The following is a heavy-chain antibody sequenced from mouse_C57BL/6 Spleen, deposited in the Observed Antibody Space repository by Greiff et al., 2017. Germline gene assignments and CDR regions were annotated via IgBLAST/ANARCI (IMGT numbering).Heavy chain of an antibody. J-gene: IGHJ1*03. D-gene: IGHD2-3*01. Sequence: VQLQQPGAELVRPGSSVKLSCKASGYTFTSYWMHWVKQRPIQGLEWIGNIDPSDSETHYNQKFKDKATLTVDKSSSTAYMQLSSLTSEDSAVYYCARSGYDGYHWYFGVWGTGTTVTVA. CDR2: IDPSDSET. CDR3: ARSGYDGYHWYFGV. V-gene: IGHV1-52*01. CDR1: GYTFTSYW.